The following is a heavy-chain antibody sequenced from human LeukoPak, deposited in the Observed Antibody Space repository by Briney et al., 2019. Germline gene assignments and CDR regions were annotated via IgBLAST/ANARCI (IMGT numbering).Heavy chain of an antibody. Sequence: GGSLRLSCAASGFTFSSYAMHWVRQAPGKGLEWVAVISYDGSNKYYADSVKGRFTISRDNSKNTLYLQMNSLRAEDTAVYYCAREELGSSLGFDPWGQGTLVTVSS. D-gene: IGHD3-16*01. V-gene: IGHV3-30-3*01. CDR1: GFTFSSYA. CDR2: ISYDGSNK. J-gene: IGHJ5*02. CDR3: AREELGSSLGFDP.